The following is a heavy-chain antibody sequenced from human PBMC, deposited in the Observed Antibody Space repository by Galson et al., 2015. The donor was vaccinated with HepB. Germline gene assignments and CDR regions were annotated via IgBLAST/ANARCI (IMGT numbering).Heavy chain of an antibody. J-gene: IGHJ6*02. CDR2: ISSSSSTI. CDR3: ARDILGYCSSTSCYTTPYYYYGMDV. Sequence: SLRLSCAASGFTFSSYSMNWVRQAPGKGLEWVSYISSSSSTIYYADSVKGRFTISRDNAKNSLYLQMNSLRDEDTAVYYCARDILGYCSSTSCYTTPYYYYGMDVWGQGTTVTVSS. D-gene: IGHD2-2*02. CDR1: GFTFSSYS. V-gene: IGHV3-48*02.